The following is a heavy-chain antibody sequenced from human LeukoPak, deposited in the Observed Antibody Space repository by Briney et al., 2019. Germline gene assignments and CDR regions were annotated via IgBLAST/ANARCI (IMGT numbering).Heavy chain of an antibody. CDR2: INHSGST. CDR1: GGSFSGYY. Sequence: SETLSLTCAVYGGSFSGYYWSWIRQPPGKGLEWIGEINHSGSTNYNPSLKSRVTISVDTSKNQFSLKLSSVTAADTAVYYCARGSSWYGYDAFDIWGQGTMATVSS. J-gene: IGHJ3*02. CDR3: ARGSSWYGYDAFDI. V-gene: IGHV4-34*01. D-gene: IGHD6-13*01.